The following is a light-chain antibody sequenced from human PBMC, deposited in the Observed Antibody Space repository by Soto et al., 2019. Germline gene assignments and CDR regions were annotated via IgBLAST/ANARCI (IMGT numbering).Light chain of an antibody. CDR3: NSYTNTNTLPV. V-gene: IGLV2-14*03. Sequence: ALTQPASVSGSPGQSITISCTGASGDFAGFNFVSWYQQHPGKAPQLLIYGVTNRPSGVSNRFSGSKSGNTASLTISGLQADDEAEYYCNSYTNTNTLPVFGTGTKLTVL. J-gene: IGLJ1*01. CDR1: SGDFAGFNF. CDR2: GVT.